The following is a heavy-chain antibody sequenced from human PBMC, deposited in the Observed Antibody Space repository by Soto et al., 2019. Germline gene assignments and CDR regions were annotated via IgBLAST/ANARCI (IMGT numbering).Heavy chain of an antibody. Sequence: QVQLVESGGGVVQPGRSLRLSCAASGFTFSSHGMHWVRQAPGKGLEWVAVIWYDGSNKYYADSVKGRFTISRDNSKNTLYLQMNSLRAEDTAVYYCARLRYSSGWLDYWGQGTLVTVSS. D-gene: IGHD6-19*01. V-gene: IGHV3-33*01. J-gene: IGHJ4*02. CDR3: ARLRYSSGWLDY. CDR2: IWYDGSNK. CDR1: GFTFSSHG.